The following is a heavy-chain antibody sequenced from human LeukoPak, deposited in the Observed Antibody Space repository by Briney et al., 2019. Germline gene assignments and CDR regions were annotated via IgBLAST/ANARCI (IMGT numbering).Heavy chain of an antibody. Sequence: QPGGSLRLSCAASGFTFSSYGMHWVRQAPGKGLEWVAVISYDGSNKYYADSVKGRFTISRDNSKNTLYLQMNSLRAEDTAVYYCAKWGYSSSSGYFDYWGQGTLVTVSS. CDR2: ISYDGSNK. V-gene: IGHV3-30*18. CDR1: GFTFSSYG. D-gene: IGHD6-6*01. J-gene: IGHJ4*02. CDR3: AKWGYSSSSGYFDY.